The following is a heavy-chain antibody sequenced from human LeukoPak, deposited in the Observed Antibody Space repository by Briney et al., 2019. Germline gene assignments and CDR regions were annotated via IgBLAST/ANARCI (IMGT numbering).Heavy chain of an antibody. CDR1: GGTFSSYA. CDR2: IIPIFGTA. CDR3: ALGYDFWSGYQYYYYMDV. Sequence: ASVKVSCKASGGTFSSYAISWVRQAPGQGLEWMGGIIPIFGTANYAQKFQGRVTITADKSTSTAYMELSSLRSEDTAVYYCALGYDFWSGYQYYYYMDVWGKGTTVTVSS. J-gene: IGHJ6*03. D-gene: IGHD3-3*01. V-gene: IGHV1-69*06.